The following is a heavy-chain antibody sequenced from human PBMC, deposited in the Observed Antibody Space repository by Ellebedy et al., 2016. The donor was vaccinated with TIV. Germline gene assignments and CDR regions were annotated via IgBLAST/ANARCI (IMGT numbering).Heavy chain of an antibody. CDR3: ARERPIKRWPHQLREYNWFDP. D-gene: IGHD5-24*01. CDR2: INHSGST. V-gene: IGHV4-34*01. Sequence: MPSETLSLTCAVYGGSFSGYYWSWIRQPPGKGLEWIGEINHSGSTNYNPSLKSRVTISVDTSKNQFSLKLSSVTAADTAVYYCARERPIKRWPHQLREYNWFDPWGQGTLVTVSS. CDR1: GGSFSGYY. J-gene: IGHJ5*02.